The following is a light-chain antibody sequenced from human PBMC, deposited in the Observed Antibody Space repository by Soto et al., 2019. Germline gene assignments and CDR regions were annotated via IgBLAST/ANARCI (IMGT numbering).Light chain of an antibody. J-gene: IGKJ1*01. CDR2: DAS. Sequence: IQLTQSPSSLSASVGDRVTITCRASQGISSALAWYQQKPGKAPKLLIYDASSLESGVPSRFSGSGSETEFTLTISSLQPDDFATYYCQQYNTYSPERTFGQGTNVDI. V-gene: IGKV1-13*02. CDR1: QGISSA. CDR3: QQYNTYSPERT.